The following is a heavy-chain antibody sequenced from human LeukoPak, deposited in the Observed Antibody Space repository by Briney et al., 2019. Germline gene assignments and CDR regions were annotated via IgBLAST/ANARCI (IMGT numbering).Heavy chain of an antibody. Sequence: SETLSLTCTVSGGSISSYYWSWIRQPAGKGLEWIGRIYTSGSTNYNPSLKSRVTMSVDTSKNQFSLKLSSVTAADTAVYYCARNFGVVTSYYMDVWGKGTTVTVSS. CDR3: ARNFGVVTSYYMDV. CDR1: GGSISSYY. J-gene: IGHJ6*03. CDR2: IYTSGST. D-gene: IGHD3-3*01. V-gene: IGHV4-4*07.